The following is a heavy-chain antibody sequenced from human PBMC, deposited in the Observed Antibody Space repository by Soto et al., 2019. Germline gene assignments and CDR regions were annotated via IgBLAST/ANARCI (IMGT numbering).Heavy chain of an antibody. J-gene: IGHJ3*02. V-gene: IGHV3-21*01. CDR1: GFTFSSYS. CDR3: ARVLARIAVAGTDGDAFDI. CDR2: ISSSSSYI. Sequence: GGSLRLSCAASGFTFSSYSMNWVRQAPGKGLEWVSSISSSSSYIYYADSVKGRFTISRDNAKNSLYLQMNSLRAEDTAVYYCARVLARIAVAGTDGDAFDIWGQGTMVTVSS. D-gene: IGHD6-19*01.